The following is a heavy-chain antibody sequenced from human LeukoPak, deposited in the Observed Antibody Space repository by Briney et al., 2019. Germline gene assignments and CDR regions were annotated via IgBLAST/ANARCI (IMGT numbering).Heavy chain of an antibody. Sequence: ASVKVSCKASGYNFNTYGISWVRQAPGQGLEWMGWISSSTGNTKYAQKLQDRVTMTTDTSTSAAYLYLRNLRSDDTAVYYCVRLPLGYCSSTSCLDWGQGTLVTVSS. CDR1: GYNFNTYG. J-gene: IGHJ4*02. V-gene: IGHV1-18*01. CDR2: ISSSTGNT. CDR3: VRLPLGYCSSTSCLD. D-gene: IGHD2-2*01.